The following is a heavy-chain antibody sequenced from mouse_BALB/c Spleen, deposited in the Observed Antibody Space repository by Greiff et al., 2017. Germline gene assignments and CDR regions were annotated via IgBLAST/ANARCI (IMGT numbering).Heavy chain of an antibody. Sequence: EVQLQESGPGLVKPSQSLSLTCSVTGYSITSGYYWNWIRQFPGNKLEWMGYICYDGSNNYNPSLKNRISITRDTSKNQFFLKLNSVTTEDTATYYCARDEGHYYGSSHGGFAYWGQGTLVTVSA. CDR1: GYSITSGYY. J-gene: IGHJ3*01. D-gene: IGHD1-1*01. CDR2: ICYDGSN. V-gene: IGHV3-6*02. CDR3: ARDEGHYYGSSHGGFAY.